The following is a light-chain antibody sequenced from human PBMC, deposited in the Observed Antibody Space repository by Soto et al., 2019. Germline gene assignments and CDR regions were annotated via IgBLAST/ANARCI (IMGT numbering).Light chain of an antibody. CDR1: SSDVGGYNY. J-gene: IGLJ1*01. CDR3: TSYTSSITYV. CDR2: EVS. V-gene: IGLV2-14*01. Sequence: VLTQPASVSGSPGQSITISCTGTSSDVGGYNYVSWYQQHPGKAPKLMIYEVSNRPSGVSNRFSGSKSGNTASLTISGLQAEDEADYYCTSYTSSITYVFGTGTKVTVL.